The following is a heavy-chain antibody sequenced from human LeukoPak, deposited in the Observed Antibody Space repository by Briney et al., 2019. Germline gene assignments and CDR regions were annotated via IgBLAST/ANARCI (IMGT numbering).Heavy chain of an antibody. D-gene: IGHD1-7*01. CDR1: GFTFSNAW. V-gene: IGHV3-66*01. CDR2: IYRGGST. CDR3: VRDGGFPGTTGTFEI. Sequence: GGSLRLSCADSGFTFSNAWMSWVRQAPGKGLEWVSVIYRGGSTYYADSVKGRFTISRDNAIDSLYLEMNSLRVEDTAVYYCVRDGGFPGTTGTFEIWGQGTMVTVSS. J-gene: IGHJ3*02.